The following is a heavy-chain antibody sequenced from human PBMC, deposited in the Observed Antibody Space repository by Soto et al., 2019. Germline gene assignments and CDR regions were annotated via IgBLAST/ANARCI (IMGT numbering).Heavy chain of an antibody. CDR3: ARATLIAAAGYDY. D-gene: IGHD6-13*01. Sequence: GVSLRLSWAASGFTFSDYYMSWIRQAPGKGLEWVSYISSSGSTIYYADSVKGRFTISRDNAKNSLYLQMNSLRAEDTAVYYCARATLIAAAGYDYWGKGPRVTVSS. J-gene: IGHJ4*02. V-gene: IGHV3-11*01. CDR1: GFTFSDYY. CDR2: ISSSGSTI.